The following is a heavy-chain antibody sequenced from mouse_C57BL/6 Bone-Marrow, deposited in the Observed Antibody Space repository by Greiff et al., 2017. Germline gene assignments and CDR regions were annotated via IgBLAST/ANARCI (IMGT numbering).Heavy chain of an antibody. CDR1: GFTFSDYG. Sequence: EVKLVESGGGLVKPGGSLKLSCAASGFTFSDYGMHWVRQAPEKGLEWVAYISSGSSTIYYADTVKGRFTISRDNAKNTLFLRMTSLRSEDTAMYYCASFFFDYWGQGTTLTVSS. J-gene: IGHJ2*01. CDR3: ASFFFDY. CDR2: ISSGSSTI. V-gene: IGHV5-17*01.